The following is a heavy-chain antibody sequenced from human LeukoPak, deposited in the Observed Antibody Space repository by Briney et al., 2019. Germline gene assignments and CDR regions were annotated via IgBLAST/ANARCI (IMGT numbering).Heavy chain of an antibody. Sequence: SETLSLTCTVSGYSISSGYYWGWIRQPPGKGLEWIGSIYYSGSTYNNPSLKSRVTISIDTSKNQFSLNLSSVTAADTAVYYCTRELSGSQDSWGQGTLVTVSS. CDR3: TRELSGSQDS. CDR2: IYYSGST. CDR1: GYSISSGYY. D-gene: IGHD3-22*01. J-gene: IGHJ4*02. V-gene: IGHV4-38-2*02.